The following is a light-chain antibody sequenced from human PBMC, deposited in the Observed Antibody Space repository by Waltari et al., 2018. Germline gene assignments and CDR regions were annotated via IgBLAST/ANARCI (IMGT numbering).Light chain of an antibody. CDR3: CAYAGTTTFWV. J-gene: IGLJ3*02. CDR2: EVT. CDR1: SSDVGSYNL. Sequence: QSALTHPASVSGSPGQSIPISCTGTSSDVGSYNLVSWYKQHPGKAPKLVIYEVTKRPSGVSSRFSGSKSGNTASLTISGLQAEDEADYSCCAYAGTTTFWVFGGGTKLTVL. V-gene: IGLV2-23*02.